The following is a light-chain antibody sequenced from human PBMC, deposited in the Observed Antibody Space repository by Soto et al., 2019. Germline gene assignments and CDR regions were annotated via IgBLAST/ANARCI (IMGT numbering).Light chain of an antibody. V-gene: IGKV3-20*01. CDR2: GAS. Sequence: EIVLTQSPGTLSLSPGERATLSCRASQSVSSSYLAWYQQKPAQAPRLLIYGASSRATGIPDRFSGSGSGTGFALTIVRLEPEDFAVYYCQQYGSSPVTFGQGTKLEIK. CDR1: QSVSSSY. J-gene: IGKJ2*01. CDR3: QQYGSSPVT.